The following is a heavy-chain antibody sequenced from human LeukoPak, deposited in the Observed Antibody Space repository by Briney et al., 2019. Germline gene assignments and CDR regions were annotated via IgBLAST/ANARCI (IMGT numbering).Heavy chain of an antibody. J-gene: IGHJ3*02. CDR1: GFTYSSYS. V-gene: IGHV3-21*01. Sequence: GGSLRLSCAVSGFTYSSYSMNWVCQAPGKGLEWVSSISSSSSYIYYADSAKGRFTISRDNAKNSLYLQMNSLRAEDTAVYYCARSIHCGGDCYLTGAFDIWGQGTMVTVSS. D-gene: IGHD2-21*02. CDR3: ARSIHCGGDCYLTGAFDI. CDR2: ISSSSSYI.